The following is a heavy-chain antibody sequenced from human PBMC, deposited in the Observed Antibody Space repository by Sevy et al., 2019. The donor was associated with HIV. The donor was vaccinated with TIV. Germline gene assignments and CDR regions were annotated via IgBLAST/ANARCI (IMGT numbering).Heavy chain of an antibody. J-gene: IGHJ4*02. CDR3: ARGVNYNLIY. Sequence: ETLSLTCTVSGGSVSSGSYYWSWIRQPPGKGLEWIGYIYYSGSTNYNPSLKSRVTISVDTSKNQFSLKLSSVTAADTAVYYCARGVNYNLIYWGQGTLVTVSS. D-gene: IGHD4-4*01. V-gene: IGHV4-61*01. CDR1: GGSVSSGSYY. CDR2: IYYSGST.